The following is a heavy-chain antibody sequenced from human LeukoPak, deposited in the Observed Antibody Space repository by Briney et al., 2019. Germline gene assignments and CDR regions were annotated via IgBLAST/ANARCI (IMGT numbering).Heavy chain of an antibody. V-gene: IGHV4-39*01. J-gene: IGHJ4*02. CDR1: GGSFSSSDYH. D-gene: IGHD3-9*01. Sequence: SETLSLTCTVSGGSFSSSDYHWGWIRQPPGKGLEWIGSIYYSGTTYYNPSLKSRVTISVDTSKKQFSLKLRSVTAADTAVYYCARAMRYFDWFPLTDYWGQGTLVTVSS. CDR2: IYYSGTT. CDR3: ARAMRYFDWFPLTDY.